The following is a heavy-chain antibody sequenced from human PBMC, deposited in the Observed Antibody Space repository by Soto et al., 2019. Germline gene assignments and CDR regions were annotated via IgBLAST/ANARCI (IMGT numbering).Heavy chain of an antibody. CDR1: GFTFSSYA. J-gene: IGHJ4*02. CDR3: AKDQGFGYSSDY. Sequence: GSLRLSCAASGFTFSSYAMSWVRQAPGKGLEWVSAISGSGGSTYYADSVKGRFTISRDNSKNTLYLQMNSLRAEDTAVYYCAKDQGFGYSSDYWGQGTLVTVSS. V-gene: IGHV3-23*01. CDR2: ISGSGGST. D-gene: IGHD5-18*01.